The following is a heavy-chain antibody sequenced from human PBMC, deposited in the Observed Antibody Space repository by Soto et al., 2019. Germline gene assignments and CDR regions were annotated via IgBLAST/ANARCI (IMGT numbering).Heavy chain of an antibody. CDR1: GFTFSGSA. Sequence: GALRLSCAASGFTFSGSAMHWVRQASGKGLEWVGRIRSKANSYATAYAASVKGRFTISRDDSKNTAYLQMNSLKTEDTAVYYCARDIAERGYDYSDDAFDIWGQGPMVTVSS. D-gene: IGHD5-12*01. CDR3: ARDIAERGYDYSDDAFDI. CDR2: IRSKANSYAT. J-gene: IGHJ3*02. V-gene: IGHV3-73*01.